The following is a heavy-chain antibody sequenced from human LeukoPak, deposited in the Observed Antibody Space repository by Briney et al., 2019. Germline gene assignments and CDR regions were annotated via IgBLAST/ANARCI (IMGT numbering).Heavy chain of an antibody. J-gene: IGHJ5*02. V-gene: IGHV1-2*02. CDR2: INPNSGGT. CDR3: ASGDVVVPAASWIINWFDP. Sequence: ASVKVSCKASGYTFTGYYMHWVRQAPGQGLEWMGWINPNSGGTNYAQKFQGRVTMTRGTSISTAYMELSRLRSDDTAVYYCASGDVVVPAASWIINWFDPWGQGTLVTVSS. CDR1: GYTFTGYY. D-gene: IGHD2-2*01.